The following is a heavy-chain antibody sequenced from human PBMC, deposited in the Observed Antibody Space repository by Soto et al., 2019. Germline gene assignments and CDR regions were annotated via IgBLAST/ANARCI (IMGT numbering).Heavy chain of an antibody. D-gene: IGHD6-13*01. CDR2: ISAYNGNT. CDR3: ARVLIAAAGLDWFDP. Sequence: ASVKVSCKASGYTFTSYGISWVRQAPGQGLEWMGWISAYNGNTNYAQKLQGRVTMTTDTSTGTAYMELRSLRSDDTAVYYCARVLIAAAGLDWFDPWGQGTLVTVSS. CDR1: GYTFTSYG. J-gene: IGHJ5*02. V-gene: IGHV1-18*01.